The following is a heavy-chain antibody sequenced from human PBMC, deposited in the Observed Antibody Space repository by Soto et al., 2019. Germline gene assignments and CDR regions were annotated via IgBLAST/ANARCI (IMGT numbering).Heavy chain of an antibody. CDR2: IRSKANSYAT. D-gene: IGHD3-16*01. Sequence: EVQLVESGGGLVQPGGSLKLSCAASGFTFSGSAMHWVRQASGKGLEWVGRIRSKANSYATAYAASVKGRFTISRDDSKNTAYLQMNSLKTEDTEVYYWTRDVNRAYIYWGQGTMVTVSS. CDR1: GFTFSGSA. CDR3: TRDVNRAYIY. V-gene: IGHV3-73*01. J-gene: IGHJ4*02.